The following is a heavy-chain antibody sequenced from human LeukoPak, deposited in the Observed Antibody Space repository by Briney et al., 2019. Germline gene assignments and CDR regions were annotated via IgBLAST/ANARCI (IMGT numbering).Heavy chain of an antibody. Sequence: SETLSLTCTVSGDSISSNYWSWIRQPPGKGLEWIGNIYYSGSTYYNPSLKSRVTISVDTSKNQFSLKLSSVTAADTAVYYCARVGPGVWFDYWGQGTLVTVSS. CDR2: IYYSGST. J-gene: IGHJ4*02. CDR3: ARVGPGVWFDY. V-gene: IGHV4-59*08. D-gene: IGHD3-16*01. CDR1: GDSISSNY.